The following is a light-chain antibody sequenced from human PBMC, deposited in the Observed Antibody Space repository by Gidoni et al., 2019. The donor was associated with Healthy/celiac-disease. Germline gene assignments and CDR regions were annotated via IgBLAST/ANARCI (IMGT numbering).Light chain of an antibody. J-gene: IGKJ3*01. CDR1: QIISSY. Sequence: DIQMTHSPSSLSASVGDRVTITCRASQIISSYLNWYQQKPGKAPKLLIYAASSLQSGVPSRFSGSGSGTDFTLTISSLQPEDFATYYCQQSYSTPFTFGPGTKVDIK. V-gene: IGKV1-39*01. CDR2: AAS. CDR3: QQSYSTPFT.